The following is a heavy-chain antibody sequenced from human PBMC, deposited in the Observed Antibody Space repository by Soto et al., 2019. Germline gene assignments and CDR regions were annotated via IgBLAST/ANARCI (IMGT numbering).Heavy chain of an antibody. CDR1: GFTFSSYS. CDR3: ARDTYYGSGSGYYYGMDV. CDR2: ISSSSSYI. D-gene: IGHD3-10*01. Sequence: GSLRLSCAASGFTFSSYSMNWVRQAPGKGLEWVSSISSSSSYIYYADSVKGRFTISRDNAKNSLYLQMNSLRAEDTAVYYCARDTYYGSGSGYYYGMDVWGQGTTVTVSS. V-gene: IGHV3-21*01. J-gene: IGHJ6*02.